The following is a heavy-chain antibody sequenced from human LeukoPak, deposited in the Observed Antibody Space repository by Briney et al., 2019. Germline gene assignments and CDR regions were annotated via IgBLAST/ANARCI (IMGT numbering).Heavy chain of an antibody. CDR3: ARTSPLDYDSSGYFIGY. CDR1: GGSISSGGYY. D-gene: IGHD3-22*01. Sequence: SETLSLTCTVSGGSISSGGYYWSWIRQPPGKGLEWIGYIYHSGSTYYNPSLKSRVTISVDRSKNQFSLKLSSVTAADTAVYYCARTSPLDYDSSGYFIGYWGQGTLVTVSS. CDR2: IYHSGST. V-gene: IGHV4-30-2*01. J-gene: IGHJ4*02.